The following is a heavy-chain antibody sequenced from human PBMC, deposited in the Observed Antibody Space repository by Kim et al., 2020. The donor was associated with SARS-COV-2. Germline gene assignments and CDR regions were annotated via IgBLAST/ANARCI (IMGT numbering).Heavy chain of an antibody. Sequence: GGSLRLSCAASGFTFSDYFMTWIRQAPGKGLEWLSYISSTSTYTNYADSVKGRFTISRDNTKNSLYLQMNSLRAEDTAVYYCARDTTTAAADNYYYYGMGVWGQGTTVTVSS. CDR1: GFTFSDYF. CDR2: ISSTSTYT. D-gene: IGHD6-13*01. V-gene: IGHV3-11*06. J-gene: IGHJ6*02. CDR3: ARDTTTAAADNYYYYGMGV.